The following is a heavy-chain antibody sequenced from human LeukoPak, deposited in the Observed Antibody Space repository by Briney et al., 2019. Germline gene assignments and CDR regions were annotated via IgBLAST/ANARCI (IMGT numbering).Heavy chain of an antibody. CDR1: GFQFDDYA. CDR2: ISWNGGSI. CDR3: AKRFARVPLPNHFEP. D-gene: IGHD1-14*01. Sequence: PGGSLRVSCAASGFQFDDYATQGARQRPGKGLEWVASISWNGGSIDYADSVKGRFTISRDNTKSFLYLQMNSLRPEDTALYYCAKRFARVPLPNHFEPWGHASLATVSS. J-gene: IGHJ5*02. V-gene: IGHV3-9*01.